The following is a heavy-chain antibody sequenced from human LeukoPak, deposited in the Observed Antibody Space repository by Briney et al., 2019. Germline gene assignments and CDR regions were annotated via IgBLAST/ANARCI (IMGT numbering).Heavy chain of an antibody. Sequence: GGSLRLSCAASGFTFSSYWMSWVRQAPGKGLEWVANIKQDGSEKYYVDSVKGRFTISRDNAKNSLYLQMNSLRAEDTAVYYCARDRKTTVTTRYYYYYYMDVWGKGTTVTVSS. J-gene: IGHJ6*03. CDR2: IKQDGSEK. CDR3: ARDRKTTVTTRYYYYYYMDV. V-gene: IGHV3-7*01. CDR1: GFTFSSYW. D-gene: IGHD4-17*01.